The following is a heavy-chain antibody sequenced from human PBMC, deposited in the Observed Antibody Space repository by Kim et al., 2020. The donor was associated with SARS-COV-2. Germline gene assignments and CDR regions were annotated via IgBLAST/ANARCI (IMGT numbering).Heavy chain of an antibody. V-gene: IGHV3-66*02. J-gene: IGHJ2*01. CDR2: IYSGGST. CDR3: ARRHGATTWWYFDL. D-gene: IGHD1-26*01. CDR1: GFTVSSNY. Sequence: GGSLRLSCAASGFTVSSNYMSWVRQAPGKGLEWVSVIYSGGSTYYADSVKGRFTISRDNSKNTLYLQMNSLRAEDTAVYYCARRHGATTWWYFDLWGRGTLVTVSS.